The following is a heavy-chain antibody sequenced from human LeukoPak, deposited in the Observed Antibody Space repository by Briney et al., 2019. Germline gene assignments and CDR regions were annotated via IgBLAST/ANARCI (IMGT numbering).Heavy chain of an antibody. CDR2: ISSSSSYI. V-gene: IGHV3-21*01. Sequence: GGSLRLSCAASGFTFSGYSMNWVRQAPGKGLEWVSSISSSSSYIYYADSVKGRFTISRDNAKNSLYLQMNSLRAEDTAVYYCARLDASSYGSGSYLTHYWGQGTLVTVSS. D-gene: IGHD3-10*01. CDR3: ARLDASSYGSGSYLTHY. J-gene: IGHJ4*02. CDR1: GFTFSGYS.